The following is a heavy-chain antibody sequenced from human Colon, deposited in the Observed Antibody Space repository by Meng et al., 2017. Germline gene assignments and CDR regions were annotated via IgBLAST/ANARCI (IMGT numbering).Heavy chain of an antibody. CDR3: VRSSAWVRTGFDP. V-gene: IGHV4-39*01. CDR2: IGHSGFT. D-gene: IGHD6-19*01. Sequence: QPQLQESGPGLVRPSEALSPPCRVSGGSISTSGYYWGWIRQPPGKGLEWIGSIGHSGFTYYTPSLKSRVTVSIDTSRNQFSLWLTSVTAADTAVYYCVRSSAWVRTGFDPWGQGTLVTVSS. CDR1: GGSISTSGYY. J-gene: IGHJ5*02.